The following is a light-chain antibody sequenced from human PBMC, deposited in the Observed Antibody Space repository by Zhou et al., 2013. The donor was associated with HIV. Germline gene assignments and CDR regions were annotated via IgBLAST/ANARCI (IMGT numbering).Light chain of an antibody. CDR1: QSVYRK. Sequence: EIVLTQSPATLSLSPGERATLSCRASQSVYRKLAWYQQKPGQAPRLLIFDASTRATGIPDRFSGSGSGTDFTLTISSLQSEDAAVYYCQQYNDWPLYTFGQGTKLEL. J-gene: IGKJ2*01. CDR2: DAS. V-gene: IGKV3-15*01. CDR3: QQYNDWPLYT.